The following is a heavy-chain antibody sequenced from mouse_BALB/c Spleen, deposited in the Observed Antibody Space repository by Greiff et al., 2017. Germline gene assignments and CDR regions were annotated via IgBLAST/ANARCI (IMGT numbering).Heavy chain of an antibody. CDR3: ARRGSSLYYYAMDY. J-gene: IGHJ4*01. Sequence: VQLQQPGAELVKPGASVKLSCKASGYTFTSYWMHWVKQRPGQGLEWIGEINPSNGRTNYNEKFKSKATLTVDKSSSTAYMQLSSLTSEDSAVYYCARRGSSLYYYAMDYWGQGTSVTVSS. CDR2: INPSNGRT. V-gene: IGHV1S81*02. CDR1: GYTFTSYW. D-gene: IGHD1-1*01.